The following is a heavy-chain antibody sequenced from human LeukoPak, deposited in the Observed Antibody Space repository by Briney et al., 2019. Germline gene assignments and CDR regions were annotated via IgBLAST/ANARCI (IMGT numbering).Heavy chain of an antibody. CDR3: ARVFSYSQPNRDYYYYMDV. CDR2: IKQDGSEK. Sequence: PGGSLRLSCAASGSTFSSYWMSWVRQAPGKGLEWVANIKQDGSEKYYVDSVKGRFTISRDNAKNSLYLQMNSLRAEDTAVYYCARVFSYSQPNRDYYYYMDVWGKGTTVTVSS. V-gene: IGHV3-7*01. D-gene: IGHD4-11*01. J-gene: IGHJ6*03. CDR1: GSTFSSYW.